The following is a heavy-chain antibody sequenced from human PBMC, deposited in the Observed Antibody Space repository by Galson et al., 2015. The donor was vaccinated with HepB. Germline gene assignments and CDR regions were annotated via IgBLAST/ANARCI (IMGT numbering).Heavy chain of an antibody. J-gene: IGHJ6*02. CDR1: GYTFTSYY. V-gene: IGHV1-46*01. CDR3: ARRTIFGVVRFGATPQYGMDV. Sequence: SCKASGYTFTSYYMHWVRQAPGQGLEWMGIINPSGGSTSYAQKFQGRVTMTRDTSTSTVYMELSSLRSEDTAVYYCARRTIFGVVRFGATPQYGMDVWGQGTTVTVSS. CDR2: INPSGGST. D-gene: IGHD3-3*01.